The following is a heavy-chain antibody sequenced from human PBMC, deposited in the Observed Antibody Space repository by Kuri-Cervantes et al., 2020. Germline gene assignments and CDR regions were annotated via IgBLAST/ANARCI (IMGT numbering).Heavy chain of an antibody. J-gene: IGHJ4*02. D-gene: IGHD6-19*01. Sequence: SETLSLTCAVYGGSFSGYYWSWIRQPPGKGLEWIGEINHRGSTTYNASLKSRVTISLDTSKNQFSLKLSSVTAADTAVYYCARDSSGWNHFDYWGQGTLVTVSS. CDR1: GGSFSGYY. V-gene: IGHV4-34*01. CDR2: INHRGST. CDR3: ARDSSGWNHFDY.